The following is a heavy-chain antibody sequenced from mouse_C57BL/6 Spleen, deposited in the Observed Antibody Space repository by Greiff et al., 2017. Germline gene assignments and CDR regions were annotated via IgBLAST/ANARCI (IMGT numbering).Heavy chain of an antibody. CDR1: GYTFTSYW. D-gene: IGHD1-1*01. Sequence: QVQLQQPGAELVKPGASVTLSCKASGYTFTSYWMHWVKQRPGQGLEWIGMIHPNIGSTNYNEKFKSKATLTVDKSSSTAYMQLSSLTSEDSAVYYCARNYGSRTLFAYWGQGTLVTVSA. V-gene: IGHV1-64*01. CDR2: IHPNIGST. CDR3: ARNYGSRTLFAY. J-gene: IGHJ3*01.